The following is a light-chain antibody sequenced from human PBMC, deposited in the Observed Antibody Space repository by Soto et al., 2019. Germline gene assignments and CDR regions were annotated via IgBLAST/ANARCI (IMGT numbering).Light chain of an antibody. Sequence: QSVRTQPPSASGTPGQRGTISCSGSSSNIGSNTVNWFQQVPGTAPKLLIYSNNQRPSGVPDRFSGSRSGTSASLAISGLQSEDEADYYCAAWDDSLNGHYVFGTGTKVTVL. CDR2: SNN. V-gene: IGLV1-44*01. CDR1: SSNIGSNT. CDR3: AAWDDSLNGHYV. J-gene: IGLJ1*01.